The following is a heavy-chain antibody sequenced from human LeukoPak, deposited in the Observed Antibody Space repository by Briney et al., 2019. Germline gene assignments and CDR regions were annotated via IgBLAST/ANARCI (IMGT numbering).Heavy chain of an antibody. CDR3: AREMPDTMSSGREDY. Sequence: GGSLRLSCAASGFTFSSYSMNWVRQASGKGLEWVSSISSSSSYIYYADSVKGRFTISRDNAKNSLYLQMNSLRAEDTAVYYCAREMPDTMSSGREDYWGQGTLVTVSS. CDR1: GFTFSSYS. V-gene: IGHV3-21*01. CDR2: ISSSSSYI. D-gene: IGHD3-3*01. J-gene: IGHJ4*02.